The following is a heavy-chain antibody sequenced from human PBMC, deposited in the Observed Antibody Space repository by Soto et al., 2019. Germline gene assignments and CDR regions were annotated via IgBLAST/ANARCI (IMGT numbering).Heavy chain of an antibody. CDR3: ARLACRKCDSSPSQY. CDR2: IHSSRSA. D-gene: IGHD6-6*01. Sequence: SETLSLTCTVSGGYISSSIYFLIWLRQPPGRGLEWIGSIHSSRSAYDNPSLQSRVTISVDTSRNQFSLKLSSVTAADKAVYYCARLACRKCDSSPSQYWGQG. CDR1: GGYISSSIYF. V-gene: IGHV4-39*01. J-gene: IGHJ4*02.